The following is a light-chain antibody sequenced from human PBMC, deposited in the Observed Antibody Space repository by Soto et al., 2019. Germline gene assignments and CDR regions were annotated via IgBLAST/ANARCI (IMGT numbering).Light chain of an antibody. CDR1: QSVRRY. Sequence: IVLTQSPGTLSLSPGARATLSCRASQSVRRYLAWYHKKPGQAPRLLMYGAESRATGVPDRFSGSGSGTDLTISISRLEPEDCEMYAGQQYESSPWTFGQGTKVDIK. V-gene: IGKV3-20*01. CDR3: QQYESSPWT. CDR2: GAE. J-gene: IGKJ1*01.